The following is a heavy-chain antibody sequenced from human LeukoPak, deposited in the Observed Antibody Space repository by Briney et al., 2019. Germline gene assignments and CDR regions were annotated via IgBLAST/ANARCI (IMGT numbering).Heavy chain of an antibody. CDR1: GGSHSGSSYY. CDR2: NYYSGSP. Sequence: SETLSLTCTVCGGSHSGSSYYWEWVRQPPGKGLEWIGHNYYSGSPYNNPPLKSRVSLSVDTSKNQLSLKLSSVTAADTAVYYCARAAGYSSAGREKWFDPWGQGTLVTVSS. J-gene: IGHJ5*02. V-gene: IGHV4-39*01. D-gene: IGHD6-19*01. CDR3: ARAAGYSSAGREKWFDP.